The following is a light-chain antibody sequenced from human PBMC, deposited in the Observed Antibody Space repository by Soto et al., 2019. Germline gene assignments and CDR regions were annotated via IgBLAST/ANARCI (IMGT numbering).Light chain of an antibody. J-gene: IGKJ4*01. Sequence: DTQMTQSPSAVSASVGDRVIITCRASRDIKNYLVWYHQRPGAAPKLLIYDGSSLQSGVPSTISGSGSGREFSLVISRLQPDDFGTFFCQQIYSFPPTFGGGTKVAIK. V-gene: IGKV1-12*01. CDR2: DGS. CDR3: QQIYSFPPT. CDR1: RDIKNY.